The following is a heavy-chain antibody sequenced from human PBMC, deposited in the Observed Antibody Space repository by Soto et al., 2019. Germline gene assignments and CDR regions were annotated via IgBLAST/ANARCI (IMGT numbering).Heavy chain of an antibody. D-gene: IGHD3-10*01. CDR3: ARELWFGEGLGGYYYGMDV. V-gene: IGHV4-31*03. CDR1: GGSISSGGYY. Sequence: QVQLQESGPGLVKPSQTLSLTCTVSGGSISSGGYYWSWIRQHPGKGLEWIGYIYYSGSTYSNPSLKSRVTKSVDTSENEFSLNVSSVTAADTPVYYCARELWFGEGLGGYYYGMDVWGQGTTVTVSS. CDR2: IYYSGST. J-gene: IGHJ6*02.